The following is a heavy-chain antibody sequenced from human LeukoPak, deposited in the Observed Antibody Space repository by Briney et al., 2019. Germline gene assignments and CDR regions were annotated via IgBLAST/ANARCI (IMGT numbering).Heavy chain of an antibody. CDR3: TRDFGRRYYDSSGYYWESDY. Sequence: GGSLRLSCTTSGFTFGDSAMSWVRQAPGKGLEWVGFIRSKSYGGTTEYAASMKGRFTISRDDSKNIAYLQMNSLKTEDTAVYYCTRDFGRRYYDSSGYYWESDYWGQGTLVTVSS. CDR2: IRSKSYGGTT. J-gene: IGHJ4*02. V-gene: IGHV3-49*04. CDR1: GFTFGDSA. D-gene: IGHD3-22*01.